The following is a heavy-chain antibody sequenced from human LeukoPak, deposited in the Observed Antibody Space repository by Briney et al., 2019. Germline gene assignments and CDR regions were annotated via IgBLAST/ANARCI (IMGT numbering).Heavy chain of an antibody. Sequence: GGSLRLSCAASGFTFSNYAMHWVRQAPGKGLEWVAVISYDGSNIYYADSVKGRFTISRDNSKNTLYLQMNSLRAEDTAVYYCAKGDSSSWSNWFDPWGQGTLVTVSS. CDR1: GFTFSNYA. V-gene: IGHV3-30*04. J-gene: IGHJ5*02. CDR2: ISYDGSNI. D-gene: IGHD6-13*01. CDR3: AKGDSSSWSNWFDP.